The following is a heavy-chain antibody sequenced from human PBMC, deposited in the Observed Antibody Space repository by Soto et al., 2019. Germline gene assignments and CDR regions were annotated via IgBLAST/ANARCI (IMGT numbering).Heavy chain of an antibody. CDR1: GGSISGYY. CDR3: ARETSEERTFDP. D-gene: IGHD1-1*01. CDR2: IYYSGST. V-gene: IGHV4-59*01. J-gene: IGHJ5*02. Sequence: SETLSLTCTVSGGSISGYYWSWIRQPPGKGLEWIGYIYYSGSTNYNPSLKSRVTISVDTSKNQFSLKLSSVTAADTAVYYCARETSEERTFDPWGQGTLVTISS.